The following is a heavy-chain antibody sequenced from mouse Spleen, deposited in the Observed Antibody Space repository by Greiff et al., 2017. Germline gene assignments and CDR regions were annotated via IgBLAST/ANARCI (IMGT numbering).Heavy chain of an antibody. CDR3: ASHDYDVWYVDV. CDR1: GYTFTSYT. Sequence: VQLQQSGAELARPGASVKMSCKASGYTFTSYTMHWVKQRPGQGLEWIGYINPSSGYTKYNQKFKDKATLTADKSSSTAYMQLSSLTSEDSAVYYCASHDYDVWYVDVWGAGTTVTVSS. J-gene: IGHJ1*01. D-gene: IGHD2-4*01. CDR2: INPSSGYT. V-gene: IGHV1-4*01.